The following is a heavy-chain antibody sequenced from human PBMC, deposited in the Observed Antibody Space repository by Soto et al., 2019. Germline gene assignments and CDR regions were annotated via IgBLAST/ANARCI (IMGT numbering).Heavy chain of an antibody. J-gene: IGHJ6*02. CDR2: IYHSGST. V-gene: IGHV4-4*02. Sequence: SETLSLTCAVSGGSISSSNWCSWVRQPPGKGLEWIGEIYHSGSTNYNPSLKSRVTISVDKSKNQFSLKLSSVTAADTAVYYCARYYDFWSGSGPYYCYGMDVWGQGTTVTVSS. CDR1: GGSISSSNW. CDR3: ARYYDFWSGSGPYYCYGMDV. D-gene: IGHD3-3*01.